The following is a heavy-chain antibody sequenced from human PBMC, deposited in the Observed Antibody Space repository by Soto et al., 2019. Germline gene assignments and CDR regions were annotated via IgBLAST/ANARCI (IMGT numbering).Heavy chain of an antibody. V-gene: IGHV1-69*12. J-gene: IGHJ6*02. Sequence: QVQLVQSGGEVKKPGSSVTVSCKASGGTFGNSAISWVRQAPGQGLEWMGGIIPIFPTPDYAQKFQGRVMITAAESTRTTHMEFNSLSSEETDVYYCTRCKARPQLGGNYYYGMDVWGQGTTVTVSS. CDR2: IIPIFPTP. CDR3: TRCKARPQLGGNYYYGMDV. CDR1: GGTFGNSA. D-gene: IGHD3-3*02.